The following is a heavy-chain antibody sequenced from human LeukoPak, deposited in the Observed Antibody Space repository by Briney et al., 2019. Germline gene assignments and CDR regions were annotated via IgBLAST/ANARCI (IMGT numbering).Heavy chain of an antibody. V-gene: IGHV4-4*07. J-gene: IGHJ4*02. CDR1: GGSISSYY. Sequence: SETLSLTRTVSGGSISSYYWSWIRQPAGKGLEWIGRIYTSGSTNYNPSLKSRVTMSVDTSKNQFSLKLSSVTAADTAVYYCARDLGAAAGNRYFDYWGQGTLVTVSS. D-gene: IGHD6-13*01. CDR3: ARDLGAAAGNRYFDY. CDR2: IYTSGST.